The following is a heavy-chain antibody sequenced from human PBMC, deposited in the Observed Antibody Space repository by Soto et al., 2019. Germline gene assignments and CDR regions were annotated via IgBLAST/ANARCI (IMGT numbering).Heavy chain of an antibody. J-gene: IGHJ5*02. CDR2: IGGSGGST. CDR1: GFTFRSYA. CDR3: AKGMSGSYSYNWFDP. D-gene: IGHD1-26*01. V-gene: IGHV3-23*01. Sequence: EVQLLESGGGLVQPGGSLRLSCAASGFTFRSYAMSWVRQAPGKGLEWVSAIGGSGGSTFYADSVKGRFTISRDNSKNTLDLQMNSLRAEDTAVYYCAKGMSGSYSYNWFDPWGQGTLVTVSS.